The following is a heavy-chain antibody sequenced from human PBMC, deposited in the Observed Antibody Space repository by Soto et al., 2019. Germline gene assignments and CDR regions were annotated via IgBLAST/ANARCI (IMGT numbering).Heavy chain of an antibody. CDR2: IYYSGST. Sequence: SETLSLTCTVSGGSISSYYWSWIRQPPGKGLEWIGYIYYSGSTNYNPSLKSRVTISVDTSKNQFSLKLSSVTAADTAVYYCARGGSGSYYNIWFDPWGQGTLVTVSS. J-gene: IGHJ5*02. CDR3: ARGGSGSYYNIWFDP. D-gene: IGHD3-10*01. CDR1: GGSISSYY. V-gene: IGHV4-59*01.